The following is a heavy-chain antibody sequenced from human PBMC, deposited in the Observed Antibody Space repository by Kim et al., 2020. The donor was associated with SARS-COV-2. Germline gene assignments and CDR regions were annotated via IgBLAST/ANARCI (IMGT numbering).Heavy chain of an antibody. D-gene: IGHD6-19*01. J-gene: IGHJ4*02. V-gene: IGHV1-46*01. Sequence: YDQKFQGRVTMTRDTATSTVYMGLSSLRSEETAVYYCARVAIAVAGIIDYWGQGTLVTVSS. CDR3: ARVAIAVAGIIDY.